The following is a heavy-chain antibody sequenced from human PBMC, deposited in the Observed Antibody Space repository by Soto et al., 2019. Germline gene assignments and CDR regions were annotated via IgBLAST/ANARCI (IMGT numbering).Heavy chain of an antibody. CDR1: GYSFTSYW. CDR3: ASQGSGSYYSYYYGMDV. J-gene: IGHJ6*02. CDR2: IDPSDSYT. V-gene: IGHV5-10-1*01. Sequence: GESLKISCKGSGYSFTSYWISWVRQMPGKGLEWMGRIDPSDSYTNYSPSFQGHVTISADKSISTAYLQWSSLKASDTAMYYCASQGSGSYYSYYYGMDVWRQRTTVTVSS. D-gene: IGHD1-26*01.